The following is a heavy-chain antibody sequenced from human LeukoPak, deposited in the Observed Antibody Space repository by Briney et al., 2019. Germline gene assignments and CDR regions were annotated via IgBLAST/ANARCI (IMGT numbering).Heavy chain of an antibody. CDR3: ARGLSFDY. Sequence: SETLSLTCTVSGGSISGFYWIWLRQPAGKGLEWIGRIYSSGSTNYNPSLKSRVTMSVDTYKNQFPLKVSSVTAADTAMYYCARGLSFDYWGQGTLVTVYS. V-gene: IGHV4-4*07. CDR1: GGSISGFY. J-gene: IGHJ4*02. CDR2: IYSSGST. D-gene: IGHD2/OR15-2a*01.